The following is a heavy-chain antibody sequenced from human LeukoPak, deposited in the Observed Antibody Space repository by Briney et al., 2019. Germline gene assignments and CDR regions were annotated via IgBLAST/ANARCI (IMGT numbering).Heavy chain of an antibody. J-gene: IGHJ4*02. D-gene: IGHD5-18*01. CDR3: ARSDTAMVKVFDY. CDR1: GYTFTGYY. CDR2: INPNSGGT. Sequence: ASVKVSCKASGYTFTGYYMHWVRQAPGQGLEWMGRINPNSGGTNYAQKFQGRVTMTRDTSISTAYMELSRLRSDDTAVYYCARSDTAMVKVFDYWGQGTLVTASS. V-gene: IGHV1-2*06.